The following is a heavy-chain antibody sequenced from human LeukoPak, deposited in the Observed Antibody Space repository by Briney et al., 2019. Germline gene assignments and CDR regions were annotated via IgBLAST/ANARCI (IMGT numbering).Heavy chain of an antibody. Sequence: PGGSLRLSCAASGFTFSSYGMHWVRQAPGKGLEWVAVISYDGSNKYYADSVKGRFTISRDNSKNTLYLQMNSLRAEDTAVYYCARDKLIAVVPAAIFGWFDPWGQGTLVTVSS. D-gene: IGHD2-2*01. V-gene: IGHV3-30*03. J-gene: IGHJ5*02. CDR3: ARDKLIAVVPAAIFGWFDP. CDR2: ISYDGSNK. CDR1: GFTFSSYG.